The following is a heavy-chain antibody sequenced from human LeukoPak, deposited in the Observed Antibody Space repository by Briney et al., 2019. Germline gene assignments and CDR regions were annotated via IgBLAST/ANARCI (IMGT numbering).Heavy chain of an antibody. D-gene: IGHD1-26*01. CDR3: ARALGSYTAFDY. CDR1: GFTFSSYS. Sequence: PGGSLRLSCAASGFTFSSYSMNWVRQAPGKGLEWVSSISSSRSYIYYGDSGKGRFTISRDNSENTLYLQMNSLRAEVTAVYYCARALGSYTAFDYWGQGTLVTVSS. J-gene: IGHJ4*02. CDR2: ISSSRSYI. V-gene: IGHV3-21*01.